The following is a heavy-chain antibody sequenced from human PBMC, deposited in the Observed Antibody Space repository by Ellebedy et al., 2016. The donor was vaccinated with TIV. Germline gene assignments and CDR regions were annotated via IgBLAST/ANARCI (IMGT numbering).Heavy chain of an antibody. V-gene: IGHV1-46*01. CDR3: AREDRYSGYDWGSFDL. J-gene: IGHJ4*02. CDR2: INPRGGTT. Sequence: AASVKVSCKASGYSFTSLYLHLVRQPPGQGLEWMGIINPRGGTTRYADKFQGRVTMTTDTSTGTLYMELSGLSTEDTAMYFCAREDRYSGYDWGSFDLWGQGTLVTVSS. D-gene: IGHD5-12*01. CDR1: GYSFTSLY.